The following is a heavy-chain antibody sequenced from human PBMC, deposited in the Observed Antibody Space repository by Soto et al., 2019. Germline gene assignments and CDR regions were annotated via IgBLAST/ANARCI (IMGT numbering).Heavy chain of an antibody. CDR3: ARGKVMEENYYYYILDI. D-gene: IGHD3-16*01. CDR2: INGRTGQT. CDR1: GYTFTTHA. Sequence: DSVKVSCKASGYTFTTHAMHWVRQAPGQSLEWMGWINGRTGQTKHSQRFQGRVNITRDTSASTAYMELSSLRSEDTAVYYCARGKVMEENYYYYILDIWGQGTSVTVS. V-gene: IGHV1-3*01. J-gene: IGHJ6*02.